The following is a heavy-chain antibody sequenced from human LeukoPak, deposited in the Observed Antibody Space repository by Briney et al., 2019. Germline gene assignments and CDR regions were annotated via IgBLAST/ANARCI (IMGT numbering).Heavy chain of an antibody. CDR1: GITLSRYG. D-gene: IGHD3-10*01. J-gene: IGHJ3*01. CDR2: VSFDGRDK. V-gene: IGHV3-33*05. Sequence: GGSLRLSCVPSGITLSRYGLHWVRQAPGRGLEWVAYVSFDGRDKYYVDSVKGRFTVSRDGSNNTLFLQMNRLRAEGTAVYYCAKDLEFYGSGDPFVVWGQGTMVTVSS. CDR3: AKDLEFYGSGDPFVV.